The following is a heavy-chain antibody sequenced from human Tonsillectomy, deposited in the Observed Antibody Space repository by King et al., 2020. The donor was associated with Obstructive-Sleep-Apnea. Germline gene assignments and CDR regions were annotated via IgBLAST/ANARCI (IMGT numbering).Heavy chain of an antibody. CDR1: GGSISSGDYY. Sequence: LQLQESGPGLVKPSQTLSLTCTVSGGSISSGDYYWTWIRQHPGKGLEWIGYIYYSGSTYYNPSLKSRVTVSVDTSKNQFSLKLSSVTAADTAVYYCATIAYYYDSSGYRKGSYEYYFDYWGHGTLVTVSS. V-gene: IGHV4-31*03. J-gene: IGHJ4*01. CDR2: IYYSGST. CDR3: ATIAYYYDSSGYRKGSYEYYFDY. D-gene: IGHD3-22*01.